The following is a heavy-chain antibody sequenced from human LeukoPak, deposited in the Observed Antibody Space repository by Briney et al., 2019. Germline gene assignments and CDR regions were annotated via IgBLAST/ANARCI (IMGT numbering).Heavy chain of an antibody. D-gene: IGHD6-6*01. CDR2: IYYSGST. Sequence: SETLSPTCTLSLGSISSYYWSYIPHPPGKGLEWIGYIYYSGSTNSNPSLKSRVTNSVDTPTNHFSPKLRSLTAAPTAVYYRARDHTFIAARRKGDYYYYMDVWGKGTTVTVSS. J-gene: IGHJ6*03. CDR1: LGSISSYY. V-gene: IGHV4-59*01. CDR3: ARDHTFIAARRKGDYYYYMDV.